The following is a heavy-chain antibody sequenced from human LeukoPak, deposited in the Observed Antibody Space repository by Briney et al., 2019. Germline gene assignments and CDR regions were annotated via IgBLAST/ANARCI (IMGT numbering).Heavy chain of an antibody. D-gene: IGHD2-2*01. J-gene: IGHJ6*03. CDR1: GYTFTSYY. CDR2: INPSGGST. V-gene: IGHV1-46*01. CDR3: AAGLVVVPAATGYYYMDV. Sequence: ASVKVSCKASGYTFTSYYMHWVRQAPGQGLEWMGIINPSGGSTSYAQKFQGRVTMTRDTSTGTVYMELSSLRSEDTAVYYCAAGLVVVPAATGYYYMDVWGKGTTVTVSS.